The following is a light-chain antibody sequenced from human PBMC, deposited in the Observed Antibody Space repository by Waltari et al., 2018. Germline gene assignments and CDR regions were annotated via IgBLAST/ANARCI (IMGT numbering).Light chain of an antibody. CDR3: QKYETLPVT. CDR2: DTY. V-gene: IGKV3-20*01. CDR1: QSVSRT. J-gene: IGKJ1*01. Sequence: EIVFTQSPVNLSLSPGDRAIHSCRASQSVSRTLAWYQQKPGQAPRLLIYDTYSRPAGIPDRFSGSGFGTDFRLTISRLEPEDCAVYYCQKYETLPVTFGQGTNVEIK.